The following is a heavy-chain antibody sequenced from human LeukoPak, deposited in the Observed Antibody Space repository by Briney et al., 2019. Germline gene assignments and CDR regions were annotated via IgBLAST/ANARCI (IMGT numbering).Heavy chain of an antibody. J-gene: IGHJ4*02. V-gene: IGHV4-39*01. D-gene: IGHD2-8*02. Sequence: KPSETLSLTCTVSGGSISSPNDYWAWTRQPPGKGLEWVGSIYYGGTTYSNPSLMSRVTISVDTSRTQFSLRLSSVTAADTAVYYCARRSHCTSATCQPHWGQGTLVTVSS. CDR3: ARRSHCTSATCQPH. CDR1: GGSISSPNDY. CDR2: IYYGGTT.